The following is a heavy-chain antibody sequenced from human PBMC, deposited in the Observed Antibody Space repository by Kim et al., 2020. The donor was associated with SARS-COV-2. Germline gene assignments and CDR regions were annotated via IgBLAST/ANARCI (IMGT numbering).Heavy chain of an antibody. V-gene: IGHV4-34*01. D-gene: IGHD6-13*01. CDR1: GGSFSGYY. Sequence: SETLSLTCAVYGGSFSGYYWSWIRQPPGKGLEWIGEINHSGSTNYNPSLKSRVTISVDTSKNQFSLKLSSVTAADTAVYYCAGRCIAAAGLCAFDIWGQGTMVTVSS. CDR2: INHSGST. CDR3: AGRCIAAAGLCAFDI. J-gene: IGHJ3*02.